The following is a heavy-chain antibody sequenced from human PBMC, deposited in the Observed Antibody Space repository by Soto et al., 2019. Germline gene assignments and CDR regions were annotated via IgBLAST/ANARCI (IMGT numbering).Heavy chain of an antibody. Sequence: GESLKISCAASGFTFSSYAMSWVRQAPGKGLEWVSAISGSGGSTYYADSVKGRFTISRDNSKNTLYLQMNSLRAEDTAVYYCAKDQGPQLGIRAFDIWGQGTMVTVSS. D-gene: IGHD7-27*01. CDR2: ISGSGGST. CDR1: GFTFSSYA. CDR3: AKDQGPQLGIRAFDI. J-gene: IGHJ3*02. V-gene: IGHV3-23*01.